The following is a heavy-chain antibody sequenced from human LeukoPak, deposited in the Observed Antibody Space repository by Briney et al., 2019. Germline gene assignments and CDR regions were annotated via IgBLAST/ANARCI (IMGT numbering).Heavy chain of an antibody. Sequence: GASVEVSCKASGYSLNAYYMHWVRQAPGQGLEWMGWINPSSGSTKFAQKFQGRVTMARDTSISTTYMELSRLTSDDTAVYYCARGLGLDYWGQGTLVTVSS. CDR2: INPSSGST. CDR1: GYSLNAYY. J-gene: IGHJ4*02. V-gene: IGHV1-2*02. D-gene: IGHD4-11*01. CDR3: ARGLGLDY.